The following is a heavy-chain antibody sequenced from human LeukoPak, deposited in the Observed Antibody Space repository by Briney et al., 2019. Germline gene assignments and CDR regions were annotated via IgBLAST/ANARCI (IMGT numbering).Heavy chain of an antibody. D-gene: IGHD2-2*01. CDR3: ATSPIVVVPAAMRFPNWFDP. CDR1: GYTLTELS. Sequence: GASVEVSCKVSGYTLTELSMHWVRQAPGKGLEWMGGFDPEDGGTIYAQKFQGRVTMTEDTSTDTAYMELSSLRSEDTAVYYCATSPIVVVPAAMRFPNWFDPWGQGTLVTVSS. V-gene: IGHV1-24*01. CDR2: FDPEDGGT. J-gene: IGHJ5*02.